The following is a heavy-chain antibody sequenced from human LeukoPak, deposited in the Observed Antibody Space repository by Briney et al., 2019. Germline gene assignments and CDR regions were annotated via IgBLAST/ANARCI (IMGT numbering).Heavy chain of an antibody. D-gene: IGHD2-8*02. Sequence: GGSLRLSCAASGFTFSTFDMIWVRQPPGKGLEWVSSIFPSGGEIHYADSVRGRFTISRDNSKSTLSLQMNSLRAEDTAIYYCATYRQVLLPFESWGQGTLVTVSS. V-gene: IGHV3-23*01. CDR2: IFPSGGEI. CDR1: GFTFSTFD. CDR3: ATYRQVLLPFES. J-gene: IGHJ4*02.